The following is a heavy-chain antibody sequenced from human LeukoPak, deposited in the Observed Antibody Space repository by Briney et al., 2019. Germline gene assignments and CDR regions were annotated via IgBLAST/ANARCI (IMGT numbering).Heavy chain of an antibody. Sequence: SGPTLVKPTQTLTLTCTFSGFSLSTSGVGVGWIRQPPGKALEWLALIYWNDDKRYSPSPKSRLTITKDTSKNQVVLTMTDMDPVDTATYYCAKRYASAWFGYWGQGTLVTVSS. V-gene: IGHV2-5*01. D-gene: IGHD2-2*01. CDR2: IYWNDDK. J-gene: IGHJ4*02. CDR3: AKRYASAWFGY. CDR1: GFSLSTSGVG.